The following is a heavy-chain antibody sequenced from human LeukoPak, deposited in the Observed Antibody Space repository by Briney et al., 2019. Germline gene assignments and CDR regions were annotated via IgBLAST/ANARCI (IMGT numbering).Heavy chain of an antibody. CDR2: IYYSGST. CDR1: GGSISSYY. CDR3: ARGRYSYGNYYYYYMDV. V-gene: IGHV4-59*01. D-gene: IGHD5-18*01. Sequence: PSGTLSLTCTVSGGSISSYYWSWIRQPPGKGLEWIGYIYYSGSTNYNPSLKSRVTISVDTSKNQFSLKLSSVTAADTAVYYCARGRYSYGNYYYYYMDVWGKGTTVTVSS. J-gene: IGHJ6*03.